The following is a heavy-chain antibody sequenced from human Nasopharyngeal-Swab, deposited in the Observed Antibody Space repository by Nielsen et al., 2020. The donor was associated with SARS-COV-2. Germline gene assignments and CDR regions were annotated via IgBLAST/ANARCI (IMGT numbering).Heavy chain of an antibody. CDR3: ARGPVVVTATPPDWFDP. CDR1: GGSISSYY. V-gene: IGHV4-59*01. Sequence: SETLSLTCTVSGGSISSYYWSWIRQPPGKGLEWIGYIYYSGSTNYNPSLKSRVTISVDTSKNQFSLKLSSVTAADTAVYYCARGPVVVTATPPDWFDPWGQGTLVTVSS. D-gene: IGHD2-21*02. CDR2: IYYSGST. J-gene: IGHJ5*02.